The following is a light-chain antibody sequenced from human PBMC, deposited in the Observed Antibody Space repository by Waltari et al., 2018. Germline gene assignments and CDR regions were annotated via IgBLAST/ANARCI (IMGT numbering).Light chain of an antibody. Sequence: QSVLTQPPSLSGAPGQRVTISCTGSSSNLGSGQDVHWYQQLPGTAPKLLIYGNNNRPSGVPDRFSGSRSGTSASLAITGLQAEDEADYYCQSYDNSLSGAWVFGGGTKLTVL. CDR1: SSNLGSGQD. J-gene: IGLJ3*02. CDR3: QSYDNSLSGAWV. V-gene: IGLV1-40*01. CDR2: GNN.